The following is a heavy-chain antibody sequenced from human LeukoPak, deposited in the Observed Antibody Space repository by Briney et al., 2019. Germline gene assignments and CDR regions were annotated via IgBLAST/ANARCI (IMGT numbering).Heavy chain of an antibody. CDR1: GYTFTSYG. D-gene: IGHD5-12*01. Sequence: GASVKVPCKASGYTFTSYGISWVRQAPGQGLEWMGWISAYNGNTNYAQKLQGRATMTTDTPTSTAYMELRSLRSDDTAVYYCARVKSGLLYYYGMDVWGQGTTVTVSS. V-gene: IGHV1-18*01. CDR3: ARVKSGLLYYYGMDV. J-gene: IGHJ6*02. CDR2: ISAYNGNT.